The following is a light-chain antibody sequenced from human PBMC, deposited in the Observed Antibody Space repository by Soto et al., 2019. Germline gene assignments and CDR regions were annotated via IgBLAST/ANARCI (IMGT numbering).Light chain of an antibody. Sequence: QSVLTQPPSVSAAPGQTVTISCSGSSSNIGSNFVSWYKQLPGTAPKLLIYDNNERPSGIPDRFSGSKSGTSATLGISGLQTGDEADYYCETWDSSLSAGVFGGGTKLTVL. CDR2: DNN. CDR1: SSNIGSNF. V-gene: IGLV1-51*01. CDR3: ETWDSSLSAGV. J-gene: IGLJ3*02.